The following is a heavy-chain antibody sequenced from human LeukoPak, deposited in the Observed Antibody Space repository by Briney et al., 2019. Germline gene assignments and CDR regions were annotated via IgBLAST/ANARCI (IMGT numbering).Heavy chain of an antibody. Sequence: GGSLRLSCAASGFTFSSYAMHWVRQAPGKGLEWVAVISYDGSNKYYADSVKGRFTISRDNSKNTLYLQMNSLRAEDTAVYYCARATSPDSAWFDPWGQGTQVTVSS. CDR2: ISYDGSNK. D-gene: IGHD2/OR15-2a*01. CDR3: ARATSPDSAWFDP. V-gene: IGHV3-30*04. CDR1: GFTFSSYA. J-gene: IGHJ5*02.